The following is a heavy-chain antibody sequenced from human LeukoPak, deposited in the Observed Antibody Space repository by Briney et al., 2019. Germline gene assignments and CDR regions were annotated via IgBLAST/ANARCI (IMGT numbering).Heavy chain of an antibody. CDR3: VRLRRNSDISGYYYYYDF. J-gene: IGHJ4*02. CDR1: GYTFSSFS. V-gene: IGHV3-21*01. Sequence: PGGSLRLSCAASGYTFSSFSINWVRQAPGKGLEWVSSISVRSNYIYYADSVRGRFTISRDDARDSLYLQMNSLRAEDTAVYYCVRLRRNSDISGYYYYYDFWGQGTLVTVSS. D-gene: IGHD3-22*01. CDR2: ISVRSNYI.